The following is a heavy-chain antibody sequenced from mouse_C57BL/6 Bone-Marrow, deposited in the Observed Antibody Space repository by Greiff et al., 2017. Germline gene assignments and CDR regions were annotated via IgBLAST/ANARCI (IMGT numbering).Heavy chain of an antibody. CDR1: GYTFTSYW. V-gene: IGHV1-64*01. Sequence: VQLQQPGAELVKPGASVKLSCKASGYTFTSYWMHWVKQRPGQGLEWIGMIHPNSGSTNYNEKFKSKATLTVDKSSSTAYMQISSLTSEDSAVYYCALYDGYSYWGQGTTLTVSS. D-gene: IGHD2-3*01. CDR3: ALYDGYSY. J-gene: IGHJ2*01. CDR2: IHPNSGST.